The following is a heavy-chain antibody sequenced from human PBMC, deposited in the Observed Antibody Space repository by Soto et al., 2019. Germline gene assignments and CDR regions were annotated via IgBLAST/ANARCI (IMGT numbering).Heavy chain of an antibody. D-gene: IGHD5-18*01. V-gene: IGHV3-23*01. CDR2: ISGSGGST. CDR1: GFTFSSYA. CDR3: AKDLELGTAMVLYGMDV. Sequence: EVQLLESGGGLVQPGGSLRLSCAASGFTFSSYAMSWVRQAPGKGLEWVSAISGSGGSTYYADSVKGRFTISRDNSKNTLYLQMNSLRAEDTAVYYCAKDLELGTAMVLYGMDVWGQGTTVTVSS. J-gene: IGHJ6*02.